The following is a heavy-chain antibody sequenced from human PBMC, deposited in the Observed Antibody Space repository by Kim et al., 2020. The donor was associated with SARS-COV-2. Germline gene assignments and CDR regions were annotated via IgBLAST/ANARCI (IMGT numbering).Heavy chain of an antibody. V-gene: IGHV1-69*01. J-gene: IGHJ4*02. Sequence: QGRVTITADESTSTAYMELSSLRSEDTAVYYCARESGYYGSGSRGYYFDYWGQGTLVTVSS. D-gene: IGHD3-10*01. CDR3: ARESGYYGSGSRGYYFDY.